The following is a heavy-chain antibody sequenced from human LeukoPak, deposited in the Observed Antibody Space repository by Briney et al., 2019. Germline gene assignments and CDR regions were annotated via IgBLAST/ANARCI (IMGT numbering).Heavy chain of an antibody. CDR1: GASISSGSYY. CDR2: IYYTGNT. J-gene: IGHJ1*01. Sequence: PSETLSLTCTVSGASISSGSYYWGWIRQPPGKGLEWIGSIYYTGNTYYNPSLNSRVTISVDTSKKQFSLKLSSVTAADTAVYCCATIAEFCGGDCYSEYFQQWGQGTLVTVSS. D-gene: IGHD2-21*02. CDR3: ATIAEFCGGDCYSEYFQQ. V-gene: IGHV4-39*01.